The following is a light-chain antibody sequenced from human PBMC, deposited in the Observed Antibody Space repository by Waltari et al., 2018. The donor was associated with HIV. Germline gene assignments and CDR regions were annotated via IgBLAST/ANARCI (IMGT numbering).Light chain of an antibody. V-gene: IGLV2-14*01. CDR2: EVT. Sequence: QSALPPPASVSGSPGQSITISCTGTSRDVGGDNYVSWYQQHQGKAPKLRIYEVTNRPSGVSNRFSGSKSGNTASLTLSGLQAEDEADYYCSSYTSSNTLVFGGGTKLTVL. CDR3: SSYTSSNTLV. J-gene: IGLJ2*01. CDR1: SRDVGGDNY.